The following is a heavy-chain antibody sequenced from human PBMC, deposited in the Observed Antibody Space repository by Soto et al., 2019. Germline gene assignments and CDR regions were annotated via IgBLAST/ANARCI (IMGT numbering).Heavy chain of an antibody. V-gene: IGHV4-39*01. CDR1: GGSISSSSYY. D-gene: IGHD3-10*01. Sequence: QLQLQESGPGLVKPSETLSLTCTVSGGSISSSSYYWGWIRQPPGKGLEWIGSIYYSGSTYYNPSLKSRVTISVDTSKNQFSLKLSSVTAADTAVYYCASSRLLWFGELLLREGHSFDYWGQGTLVTVSS. J-gene: IGHJ4*02. CDR2: IYYSGST. CDR3: ASSRLLWFGELLLREGHSFDY.